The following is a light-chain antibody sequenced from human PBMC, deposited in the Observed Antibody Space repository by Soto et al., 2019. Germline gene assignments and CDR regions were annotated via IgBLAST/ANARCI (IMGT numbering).Light chain of an antibody. J-gene: IGKJ1*01. V-gene: IGKV3-15*01. Sequence: EIVMTQSPATLSVSPGERATLSCRASQSVSNNLAWYQQKPGQAPRLLIYGASTRATGIPASFSGSGSGTAFTLTISSLESEDFAVYYCQQYNNWPPTFGQGTKVEI. CDR1: QSVSNN. CDR3: QQYNNWPPT. CDR2: GAS.